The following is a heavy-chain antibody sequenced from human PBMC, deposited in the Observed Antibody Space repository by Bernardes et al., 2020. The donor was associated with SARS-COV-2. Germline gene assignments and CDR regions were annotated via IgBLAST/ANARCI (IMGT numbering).Heavy chain of an antibody. V-gene: IGHV3-30*18. D-gene: IGHD2-2*01. CDR1: GFTFSSYG. Sequence: GGSLRLSCAASGFTFSSYGMHWVRQAPGKGLEWVAVISYDGSNKYYADSVKGRFTISRDNSKNTLYLQMNSLRAADTAVYYCSKDWPDIVVVPAAGWFDPWGQGTLVTVSS. CDR2: ISYDGSNK. J-gene: IGHJ5*02. CDR3: SKDWPDIVVVPAAGWFDP.